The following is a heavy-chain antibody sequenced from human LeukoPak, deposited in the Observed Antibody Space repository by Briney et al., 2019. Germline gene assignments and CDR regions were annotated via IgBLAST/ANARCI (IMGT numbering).Heavy chain of an antibody. CDR1: GFTFSSYM. CDR2: IKPDGGEK. D-gene: IGHD5-12*01. Sequence: PGESLRLSCAASGFTFSSYMMTWVRQAPGKGLEWVANIKPDGGEKFYVDSVRGRFTISRDNARNSLYLQMNSLRAEDTAVYYCARDYPYSGYDYGPFDYWGQGTLVTVSS. CDR3: ARDYPYSGYDYGPFDY. J-gene: IGHJ4*02. V-gene: IGHV3-7*01.